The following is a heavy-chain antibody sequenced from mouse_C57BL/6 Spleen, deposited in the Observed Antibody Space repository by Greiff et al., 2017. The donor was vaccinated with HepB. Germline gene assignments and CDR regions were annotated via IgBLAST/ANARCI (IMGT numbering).Heavy chain of an antibody. V-gene: IGHV14-4*01. CDR2: IDPENGDT. CDR3: TTSAPITTVVAEDY. J-gene: IGHJ2*01. Sequence: VHLQQSGAELVRPGASVKLSCTASGFNIKDDYMHWVKQRPEQGLEWIGWIDPENGDTEYASKFQGKATITADTSSNTAYLQLSSLTSEDTAVYYCTTSAPITTVVAEDYWGQGTTLTVSS. D-gene: IGHD1-1*01. CDR1: GFNIKDDY.